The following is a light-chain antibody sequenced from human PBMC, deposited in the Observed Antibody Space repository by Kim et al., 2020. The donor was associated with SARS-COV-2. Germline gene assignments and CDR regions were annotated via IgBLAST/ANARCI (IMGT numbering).Light chain of an antibody. Sequence: QSVLTQPPSASGTPGQRVTISCSGSSSNIGSNTVHWYQQLPGTAPKVLIHTDDQRPSGVPDRFSGSRSGTSASLAISGLQSEDEADYYCAAWDDTLNGLWVFGGGTQLTVL. V-gene: IGLV1-44*01. CDR3: AAWDDTLNGLWV. CDR1: SSNIGSNT. CDR2: TDD. J-gene: IGLJ3*02.